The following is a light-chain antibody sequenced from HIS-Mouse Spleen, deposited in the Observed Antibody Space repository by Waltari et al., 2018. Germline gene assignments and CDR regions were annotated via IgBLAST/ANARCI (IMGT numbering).Light chain of an antibody. V-gene: IGLV3-10*01. Sequence: SYELTQPPSVSLSPRQTARITCSGDALPQKYAYWYQQKSGQAPVLVIYEDSKRPSGIPERFSGSSSGTMATLTISGAQVEDEADYYCYSTDSSGNHRVFGGGTKLTVL. J-gene: IGLJ2*01. CDR3: YSTDSSGNHRV. CDR1: ALPQKY. CDR2: EDS.